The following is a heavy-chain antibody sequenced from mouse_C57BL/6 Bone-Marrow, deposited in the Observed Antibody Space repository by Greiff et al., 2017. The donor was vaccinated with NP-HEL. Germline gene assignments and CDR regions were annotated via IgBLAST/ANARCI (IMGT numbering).Heavy chain of an antibody. CDR3: ARRELGSFAY. CDR1: GFTFSDYY. Sequence: EVMLVESGGGLVQPGGSLKLSCAASGFTFSDYYMYWVRQTPEKRLEWVAYISNGGGSTYYPDTVNGRFTISRDNAKNTLYLQMSRLKSEDTAMYYCARRELGSFAYWGQGTLVTVSA. D-gene: IGHD4-1*01. J-gene: IGHJ3*01. V-gene: IGHV5-12*01. CDR2: ISNGGGST.